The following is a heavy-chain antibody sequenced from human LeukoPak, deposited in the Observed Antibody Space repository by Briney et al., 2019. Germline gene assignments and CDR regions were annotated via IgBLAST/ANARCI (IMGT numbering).Heavy chain of an antibody. J-gene: IGHJ4*02. V-gene: IGHV3-30*02. Sequence: GGSLRLSCAASGFTFSSYGMHWVRQPPGKGLEWVAFIRYDGSNKYYADSVKGRFTISRDNSKNTLYLQMNSLRAEDTAVYYCAKDQNSGSYGPDDYWGQGTLVTVSS. CDR3: AKDQNSGSYGPDDY. CDR2: IRYDGSNK. CDR1: GFTFSSYG. D-gene: IGHD1-26*01.